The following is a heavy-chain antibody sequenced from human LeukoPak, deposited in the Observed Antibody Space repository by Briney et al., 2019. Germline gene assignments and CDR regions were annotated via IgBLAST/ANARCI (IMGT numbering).Heavy chain of an antibody. CDR3: ARWEIYDYVWGSHPNWFDP. V-gene: IGHV4-61*02. CDR1: GGSISSGSYY. D-gene: IGHD3-16*01. J-gene: IGHJ5*02. Sequence: SETLSLTCTVSGGSISSGSYYWSWIRQPAGKGLEWIGRIYTSGSTNYNPSLKSRVTISVDTSKNQFSLKLSSVTAADTAVYYCARWEIYDYVWGSHPNWFDPWGQGTLVTVSS. CDR2: IYTSGST.